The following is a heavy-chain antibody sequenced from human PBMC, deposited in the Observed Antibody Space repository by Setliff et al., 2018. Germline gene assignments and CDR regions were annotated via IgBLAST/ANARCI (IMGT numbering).Heavy chain of an antibody. CDR2: ISTYTGKT. D-gene: IGHD2-2*01. J-gene: IGHJ3*01. Sequence: ASVKVSCKASGYTFTTYGFSWVRQAPGQGLEWMGMISTYTGKTNYAQKFQGRATMTTDTSTGTGYMEMRSLRSDDTAVYFCARFGGSCSSSSCYASDLWGQGTMVTVSS. CDR1: GYTFTTYG. CDR3: ARFGGSCSSSSCYASDL. V-gene: IGHV1-18*01.